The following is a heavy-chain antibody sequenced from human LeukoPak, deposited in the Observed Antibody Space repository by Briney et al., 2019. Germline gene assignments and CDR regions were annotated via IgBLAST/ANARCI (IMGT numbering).Heavy chain of an antibody. J-gene: IGHJ6*02. Sequence: GGSLRLSCVASGFAVSSNYMAWVRQAPGKGLEWVSIIYSSGGTSYADSVKGRFTISRDTSENAMYLQMNSLRGEDTAVYYCANKVTVPTGLYGMDVWGHGTTVTVSS. D-gene: IGHD4-17*01. CDR3: ANKVTVPTGLYGMDV. CDR2: IYSSGGT. CDR1: GFAVSSNY. V-gene: IGHV3-66*01.